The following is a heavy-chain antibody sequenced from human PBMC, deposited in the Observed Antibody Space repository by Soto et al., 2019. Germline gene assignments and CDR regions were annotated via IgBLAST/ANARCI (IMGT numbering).Heavy chain of an antibody. D-gene: IGHD1-26*01. CDR3: ARVLVGATGYYYGMDV. CDR1: GFTFSSYA. Sequence: QVQLVESGGGVVQPGRSLRLSCAASGFTFSSYAMHWVRQAPGKGLEWVAVISYDGSNKYYADSVKGRFTISRDNSKNTLYLQMNSQRAEDTAVYYCARVLVGATGYYYGMDVWGQGTTVTVSS. V-gene: IGHV3-30-3*01. CDR2: ISYDGSNK. J-gene: IGHJ6*02.